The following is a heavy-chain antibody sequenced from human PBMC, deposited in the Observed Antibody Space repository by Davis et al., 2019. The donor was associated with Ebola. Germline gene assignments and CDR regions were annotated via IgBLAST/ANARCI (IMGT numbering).Heavy chain of an antibody. V-gene: IGHV5-51*01. Sequence: GESLKISCKGSGYSFTSYWIGWVRQMPGKGLEWMGIIYPGDSDTRYSPSFQGQVTISADKSISTAYLQWSSLKASDTAMYYCARGARGNYYYYYGMDVWGQGTTVTGSS. CDR3: ARGARGNYYYYYGMDV. CDR2: IYPGDSDT. CDR1: GYSFTSYW. J-gene: IGHJ6*02.